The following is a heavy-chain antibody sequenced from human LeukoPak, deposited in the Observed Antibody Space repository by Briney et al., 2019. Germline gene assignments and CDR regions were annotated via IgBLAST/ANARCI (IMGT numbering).Heavy chain of an antibody. CDR2: IKEDGTET. CDR1: GFMFSSNW. CDR3: AKEGRSLQTY. D-gene: IGHD5-24*01. Sequence: PGGSLRLSCAASGFMFSSNWMSWVRLAPGKGLEWVANIKEDGTETYYVDSVKGRCTISRDNAKNSLYLQMNSLRVEDTAVYYCAKEGRSLQTYWGQGTLVTVSS. V-gene: IGHV3-7*03. J-gene: IGHJ4*02.